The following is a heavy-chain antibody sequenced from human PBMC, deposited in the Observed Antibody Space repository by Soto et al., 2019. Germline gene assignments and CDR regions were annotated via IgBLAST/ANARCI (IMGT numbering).Heavy chain of an antibody. D-gene: IGHD4-17*01. J-gene: IGHJ3*02. V-gene: IGHV4-59*01. CDR1: GGSISSYY. Sequence: QVQLQESGPGLVKPSETLSLTCTVSGGSISSYYWNWIRQPPWKGLEWIGYIYYSGSTNYNPSLKSRGTILVDTSKSQCSLKLSSVTAANTAVYYGARTYGDYVGYAFDIWGQGTMVTVS. CDR2: IYYSGST. CDR3: ARTYGDYVGYAFDI.